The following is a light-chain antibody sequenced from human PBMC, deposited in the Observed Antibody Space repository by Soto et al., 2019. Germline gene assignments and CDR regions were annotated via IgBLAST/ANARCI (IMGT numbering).Light chain of an antibody. J-gene: IGKJ5*01. CDR3: QQRSSWPRIT. CDR2: GAS. V-gene: IGKV3-15*01. CDR1: QSVSSD. Sequence: EIVMTQSPATLSVSPGERATLSCRASQSVSSDLAWYHQKPGQAPRLLIYGASTRATGIPARFSGSGSGTEFTLTISSLQSEDFAVYYCQQRSSWPRITFGQGTRLEIK.